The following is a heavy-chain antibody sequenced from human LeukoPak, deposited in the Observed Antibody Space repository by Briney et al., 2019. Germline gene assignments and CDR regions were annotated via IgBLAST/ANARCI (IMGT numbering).Heavy chain of an antibody. D-gene: IGHD2-15*01. CDR3: AREYCSGGSCSGLDY. CDR2: IYHSGST. J-gene: IGHJ4*02. CDR1: GYSISSGYY. V-gene: IGHV4-38-2*02. Sequence: SETLSLTCAVSGYSISSGYYWGWIRQPPGKGLEWIGSIYHSGSTYYNPSLKSRVTISVDTSKNQFPLKLSSVTAADTAVYYCAREYCSGGSCSGLDYWGQGTLVTVSS.